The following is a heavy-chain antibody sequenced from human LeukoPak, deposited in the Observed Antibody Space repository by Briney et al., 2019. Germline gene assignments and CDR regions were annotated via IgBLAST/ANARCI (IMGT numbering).Heavy chain of an antibody. D-gene: IGHD3-10*01. Sequence: SETLSLTCAVYGGSFSGYYWSWIRQPPGKGLERIGEINDSGSTNYNPSLKSRVTISVDTSKNQFSLKLSSVTGADTAVSYCARGRLLLRAFDFWGQGTMVTVSP. V-gene: IGHV4-34*01. CDR3: ARGRLLLRAFDF. CDR1: GGSFSGYY. CDR2: INDSGST. J-gene: IGHJ3*01.